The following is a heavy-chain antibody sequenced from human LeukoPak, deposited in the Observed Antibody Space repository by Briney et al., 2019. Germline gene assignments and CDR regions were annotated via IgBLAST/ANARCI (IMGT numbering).Heavy chain of an antibody. CDR2: IWYDGSNK. D-gene: IGHD2-15*01. CDR3: AKELELVSGGGGDALDI. CDR1: GFTFSSYG. J-gene: IGHJ3*02. Sequence: GGSLRLSCAASGFTFSSYGMHWVRQAPGKGLEWVAVIWYDGSNKCYADSVRGRFTISRDNSKNTLYLQMNSLRAEDTAVYYCAKELELVSGGGGDALDIWGQGTMVTVSS. V-gene: IGHV3-30*02.